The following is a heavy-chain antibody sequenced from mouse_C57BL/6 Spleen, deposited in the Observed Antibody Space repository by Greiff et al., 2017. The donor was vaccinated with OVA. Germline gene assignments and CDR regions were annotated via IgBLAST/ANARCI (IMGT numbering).Heavy chain of an antibody. Sequence: QVQLQQPGAELVMPGASVKLSCKASGYTFTSYWMHWVKQRPGQGLEWIGEIDPSDSYTNYNQKFKGKSTLTVDKSSSTAYMQLSSLTSEDSAVYYCARPRQLRPWYFDVWGTGTTVTVSS. CDR3: ARPRQLRPWYFDV. D-gene: IGHD3-2*02. J-gene: IGHJ1*03. CDR1: GYTFTSYW. V-gene: IGHV1-69*01. CDR2: IDPSDSYT.